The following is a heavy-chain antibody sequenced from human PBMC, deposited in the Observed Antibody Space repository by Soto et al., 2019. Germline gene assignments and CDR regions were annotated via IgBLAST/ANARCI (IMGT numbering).Heavy chain of an antibody. CDR1: GGSISSDNYY. J-gene: IGHJ4*02. V-gene: IGHV4-39*01. CDR2: IHYSGIT. Sequence: QLQLQESGPGLMKPSETLSLTCTVSGGSISSDNYYWAWIRQPPGKGLEWSGSIHYSGITYYNPSLRSRVAISVDMSKNQFSLRLVSVTAADTAVYYCARWGKYYDDTGYYWGDSWGQGTLVTVSS. D-gene: IGHD3-22*01. CDR3: ARWGKYYDDTGYYWGDS.